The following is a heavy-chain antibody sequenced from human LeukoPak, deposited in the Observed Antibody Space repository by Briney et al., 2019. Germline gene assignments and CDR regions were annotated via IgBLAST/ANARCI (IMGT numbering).Heavy chain of an antibody. J-gene: IGHJ3*02. Sequence: GGSLRLSCVASGFTLSNYWMSWVRQAPGKGLEWVAHIKEDGSEKYYVGSVKGRFTISRDNAKNSLYLHMDSLTAEDTAIYYCARDWVAGVPFDAFDIWGQGTMVSVSS. CDR2: IKEDGSEK. CDR1: GFTLSNYW. CDR3: ARDWVAGVPFDAFDI. V-gene: IGHV3-7*01. D-gene: IGHD3-10*01.